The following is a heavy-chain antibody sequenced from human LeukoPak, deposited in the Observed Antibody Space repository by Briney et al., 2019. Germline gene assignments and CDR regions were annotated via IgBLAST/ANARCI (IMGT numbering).Heavy chain of an antibody. Sequence: GGSLRLSCADSGFPFSSYAMRWVRQAPGKGLEWVSGISGSGGSTYYVDSVKGRFTVSRDNSKNTLNLQMTSLRAEDTAVYYCAKQGQSSRRYELDYWGQGTLVTVSS. J-gene: IGHJ4*02. D-gene: IGHD6-19*01. V-gene: IGHV3-23*01. CDR3: AKQGQSSRRYELDY. CDR1: GFPFSSYA. CDR2: ISGSGGST.